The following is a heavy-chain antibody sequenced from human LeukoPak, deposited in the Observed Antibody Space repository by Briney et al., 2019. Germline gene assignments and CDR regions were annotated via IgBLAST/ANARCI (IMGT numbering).Heavy chain of an antibody. CDR2: IYPGDSDT. CDR3: ARPERDDSSGYFWFDP. Sequence: GESLKISCKGSGYSFTSYWIGWVRQMPGKGLEWMEIIYPGDSDTRYSPSFQGQVTISADKSISTAYLQWSSLKASDTAMYYCARPERDDSSGYFWFDPWGQGTLVTVSS. CDR1: GYSFTSYW. V-gene: IGHV5-51*01. D-gene: IGHD3-22*01. J-gene: IGHJ5*02.